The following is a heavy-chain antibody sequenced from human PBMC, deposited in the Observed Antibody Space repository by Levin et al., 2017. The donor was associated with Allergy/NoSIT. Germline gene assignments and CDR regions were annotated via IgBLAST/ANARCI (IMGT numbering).Heavy chain of an antibody. V-gene: IGHV4-59*01. J-gene: IGHJ4*02. CDR2: IYYSGST. Sequence: PSETLSLTCTVSGGSISSYYWSWIRQPPGKGLEWIGYIYYSGSTNYNPSLKSRVTISVDTSKNQFSLKLSSVTAADTAVYYCARGNSDSSGYYPNFDYWGQGTLVTVSS. CDR3: ARGNSDSSGYYPNFDY. CDR1: GGSISSYY. D-gene: IGHD3-22*01.